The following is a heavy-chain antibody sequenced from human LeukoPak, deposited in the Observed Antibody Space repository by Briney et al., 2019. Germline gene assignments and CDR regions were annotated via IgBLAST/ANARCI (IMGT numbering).Heavy chain of an antibody. CDR1: GFTFNSYA. J-gene: IGHJ4*02. D-gene: IGHD5-24*01. V-gene: IGHV3-48*03. CDR2: ISSSGSTI. Sequence: GGSLRLSCAASGFTFNSYAMNWVRQAPGKGLEWVSYISSSGSTIYYADSVKGRFTISRDNAKNSLYLQMNSLRAEDTAVYYCAREWRWLQYGYYFDYWGQGTLVTVSS. CDR3: AREWRWLQYGYYFDY.